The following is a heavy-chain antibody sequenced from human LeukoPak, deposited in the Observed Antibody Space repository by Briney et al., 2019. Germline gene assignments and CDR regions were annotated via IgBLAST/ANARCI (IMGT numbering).Heavy chain of an antibody. V-gene: IGHV3-66*01. J-gene: IGHJ4*02. CDR2: IYSGGST. CDR3: AREGSSPYFDY. Sequence: GGSLRLSCAASGFTFSSYSMNWVRQAPGKGLEWVSVIYSGGSTYYADSVKGRFTISRDNSKNTLYLQMNSLRAEDTAVYYCAREGSSPYFDYWGQGTLVTVSS. D-gene: IGHD6-6*01. CDR1: GFTFSSYS.